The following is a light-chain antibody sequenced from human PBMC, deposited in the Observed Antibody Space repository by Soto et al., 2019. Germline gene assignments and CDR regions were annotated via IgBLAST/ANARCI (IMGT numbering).Light chain of an antibody. Sequence: QSALTQPASVSGSPGQSITISCTGTSSDVGAYDFVSWYQQHPDKAPKLMIYEVRNRPSGVSNRFSGSKSVNTATLTISGLQAEDEADYYCSSYTTSSTRVFGTGTKDTVL. J-gene: IGLJ1*01. CDR3: SSYTTSSTRV. CDR1: SSDVGAYDF. V-gene: IGLV2-14*03. CDR2: EVR.